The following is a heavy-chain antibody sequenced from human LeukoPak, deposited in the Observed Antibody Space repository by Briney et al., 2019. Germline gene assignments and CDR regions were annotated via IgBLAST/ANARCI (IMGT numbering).Heavy chain of an antibody. CDR2: INQDGSEK. D-gene: IGHD3-3*01. V-gene: IGHV3-7*01. CDR1: GFTFSNYW. CDR3: ARIPEWRNYLDY. J-gene: IGHJ4*02. Sequence: PGGSLRLSCAASGFTFSNYWMSWVRQAPGKGLEWVANINQDGSEKNYVASVKGRFTISRDNAKNSLYLQMNSLRAEDTAVYYCARIPEWRNYLDYWGQGTLVTVSS.